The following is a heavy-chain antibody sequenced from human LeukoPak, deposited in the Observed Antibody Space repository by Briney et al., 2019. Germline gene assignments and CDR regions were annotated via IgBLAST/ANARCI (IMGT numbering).Heavy chain of an antibody. Sequence: GGSLRLSCAASGFSFSSYSINWVRQAPGKGLEWVSSISSSTNYIYYADSVKGRFTISRDNAKNSLYLQMNSLRAEDTAVYYWARAGITIFGVAANDYWGQGTLVTVSS. CDR1: GFSFSSYS. V-gene: IGHV3-21*01. CDR2: ISSSTNYI. CDR3: ARAGITIFGVAANDY. J-gene: IGHJ4*02. D-gene: IGHD3-3*01.